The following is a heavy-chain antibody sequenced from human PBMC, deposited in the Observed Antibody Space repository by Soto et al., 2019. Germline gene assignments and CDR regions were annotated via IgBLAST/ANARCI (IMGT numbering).Heavy chain of an antibody. CDR2: MNPNSGNT. CDR3: ARGRASRPPCWPFSPIAY. V-gene: IGHV1-8*01. J-gene: IGHJ4*02. Sequence: ASVKVSCKASGYTFTSYDINWVRQATGQGLEWMGWMNPNSGNTGYAQKFQGRVTMTRNTSISTAYMELSSLRSEDTAVYYCARGRASRPPCWPFSPIAYWGQGTLVTVSS. CDR1: GYTFTSYD. D-gene: IGHD6-6*01.